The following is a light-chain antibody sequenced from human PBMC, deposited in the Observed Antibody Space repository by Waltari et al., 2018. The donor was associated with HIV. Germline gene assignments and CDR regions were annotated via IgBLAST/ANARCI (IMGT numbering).Light chain of an antibody. Sequence: SYVLTQPPSVSVAPGQTARITCGGNNIRTKSVHWYQQKPGQAPGLVVFDDVDRPSGIPERFSGSKSGNMATLTISRVEAGDEADYYCQVWDSGSEPPVLFGGGTKLTVL. CDR2: DDV. CDR1: NIRTKS. J-gene: IGLJ3*02. CDR3: QVWDSGSEPPVL. V-gene: IGLV3-21*02.